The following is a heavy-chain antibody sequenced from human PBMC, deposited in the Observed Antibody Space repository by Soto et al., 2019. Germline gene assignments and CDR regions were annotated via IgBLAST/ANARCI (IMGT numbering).Heavy chain of an antibody. D-gene: IGHD2-2*01. Sequence: ASVKVSCKASGYTFTSYAMHWVRQAPGQRLEWMGWINAGNGNTKYSQKFQGRVTITRDTSASTAHMELSSLRSEDTAVYYCARGAPYCSSTSCPFDYWGQGTLVTVSS. V-gene: IGHV1-3*01. CDR3: ARGAPYCSSTSCPFDY. CDR2: INAGNGNT. CDR1: GYTFTSYA. J-gene: IGHJ4*02.